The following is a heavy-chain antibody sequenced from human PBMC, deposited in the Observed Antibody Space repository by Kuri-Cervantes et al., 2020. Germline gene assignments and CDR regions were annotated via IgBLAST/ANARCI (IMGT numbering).Heavy chain of an antibody. CDR2: IYHSGST. CDR1: GGSISSSNW. V-gene: IGHV4-4*02. D-gene: IGHD1-7*01. J-gene: IGHJ6*02. Sequence: SETLSLTCAVSGGSISSSNWWSWVRQPPGKGLEWIGEIYHSGSTNYNPSLKSRATISIDKSENQFSLKLTSVTAADTAVYYCARGQAGRLVGTTYSSYRMDVWGQGTTVTVSS. CDR3: ARGQAGRLVGTTYSSYRMDV.